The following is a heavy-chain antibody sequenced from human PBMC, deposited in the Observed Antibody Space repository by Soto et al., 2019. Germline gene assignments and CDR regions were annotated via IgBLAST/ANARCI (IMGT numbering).Heavy chain of an antibody. V-gene: IGHV4-30-4*08. J-gene: IGHJ6*02. Sequence: PLSPPCTVSGGTLIYESYHRTWIRKSPGKGLEWIGYIHYSGSIIYNPSFKSRVTISVDTSKNQFSLQLSSVTAADTAVYFCAREDDGGDRDYYGLDVWGQGTTVTVSS. D-gene: IGHD2-21*02. CDR2: IHYSGSI. CDR1: GGTLIYESYH. CDR3: AREDDGGDRDYYGLDV.